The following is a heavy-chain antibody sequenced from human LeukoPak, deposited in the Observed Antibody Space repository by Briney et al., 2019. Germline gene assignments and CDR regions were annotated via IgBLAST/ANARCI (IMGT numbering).Heavy chain of an antibody. CDR2: IIPILNTT. CDR3: ARGTSIRGDDYHGMDV. J-gene: IGHJ6*02. V-gene: IGHV1-69*08. Sequence: VAQASEQGPEWMGRIIPILNTTNYAQKLQDRVTIIADRSTSTTYMELRGLRSEDTAVYYCARGTSIRGDDYHGMDVWGQGTTITVSS. D-gene: IGHD3-10*01.